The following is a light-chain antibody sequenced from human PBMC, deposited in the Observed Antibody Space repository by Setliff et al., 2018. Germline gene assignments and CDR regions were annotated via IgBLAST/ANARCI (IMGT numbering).Light chain of an antibody. CDR2: DNN. Sequence: QSALTQPPSVSAAPGQRVTISCSGSTSNIGSNYVSWYQQLPGTAPKLLIYDNNERPSEIPDRFSGSKSGTSATLDIAGLQTGDEADYYCLSWDSRLSASLFGGGTKVTVL. V-gene: IGLV1-51*01. CDR1: TSNIGSNY. J-gene: IGLJ2*01. CDR3: LSWDSRLSASL.